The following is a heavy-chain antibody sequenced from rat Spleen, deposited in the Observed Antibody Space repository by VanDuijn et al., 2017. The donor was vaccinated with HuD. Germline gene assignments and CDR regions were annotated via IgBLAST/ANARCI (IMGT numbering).Heavy chain of an antibody. CDR3: TRNWDY. D-gene: IGHD3-6*01. Sequence: EVQLVESGGGLVQPGRSLRLSCAASGFTFNNFWMTWIRQAPGKGLEWVASISTGGGNTYYRDSVKGRFTISRDNAKNTQYLQMDSLRSEDTATYYCTRNWDYWGQGVMVTVSS. CDR1: GFTFNNFW. CDR2: ISTGGGNT. V-gene: IGHV5-31*01. J-gene: IGHJ2*01.